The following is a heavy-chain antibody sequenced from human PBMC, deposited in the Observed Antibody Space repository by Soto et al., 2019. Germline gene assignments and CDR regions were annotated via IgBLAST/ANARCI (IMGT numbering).Heavy chain of an antibody. CDR3: ARGYRQSGYSSSWVFDY. CDR2: MDYSGST. D-gene: IGHD6-13*01. J-gene: IGHJ4*02. V-gene: IGHV4-31*03. CDR1: GGSINSGGYY. Sequence: QVQLRESGPGLVKPSQTLSLTCTVSGGSINSGGYYWNWIRQHPGKGLEWIGYMDYSGSTYYNPFLGSRVIISAVTSENHFSLKLSSVTAADTAVYFCARGYRQSGYSSSWVFDYWGQGTLVNVSS.